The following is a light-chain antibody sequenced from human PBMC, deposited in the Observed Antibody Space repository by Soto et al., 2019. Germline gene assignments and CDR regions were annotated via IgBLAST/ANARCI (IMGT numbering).Light chain of an antibody. CDR1: ESVRSN. Sequence: EIVLTQSPGTLSLSPGERATLSCRASESVRSNLAWYQQKPGQGPRLLIYGASTRATGIPARFSGSGSETDFTLTINSLQSEDFAVYYCQQYNRWPWTFGQGTTVEIK. CDR2: GAS. CDR3: QQYNRWPWT. V-gene: IGKV3-15*01. J-gene: IGKJ1*01.